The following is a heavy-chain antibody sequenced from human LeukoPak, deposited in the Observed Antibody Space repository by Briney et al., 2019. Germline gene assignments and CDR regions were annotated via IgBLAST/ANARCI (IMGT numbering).Heavy chain of an antibody. CDR3: ARIHNPATGTTSTPLYYFDY. J-gene: IGHJ4*02. D-gene: IGHD1-1*01. CDR2: INHSGST. Sequence: SETLSLTCAVYGGSFNGYYWSWIRQPPGKGLEWIGEINHSGSTNYNPSLKSRVTIPVDTSKNQFSLKLSSVTAADTAVYYCARIHNPATGTTSTPLYYFDYWGQGTLVTVSS. V-gene: IGHV4-34*01. CDR1: GGSFNGYY.